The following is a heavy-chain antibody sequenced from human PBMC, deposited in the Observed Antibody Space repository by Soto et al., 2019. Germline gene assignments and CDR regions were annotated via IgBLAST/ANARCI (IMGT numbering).Heavy chain of an antibody. Sequence: GWSLRLSCAASGFTFSSYAMSWVRQAPGKGLEWVSAISGSGGSTYYADSVKGRFTISRDNSKNTLYLQMNSLRAEDTAVYYCAKEGEHSSGWANFDYWGQGTLVTVSS. J-gene: IGHJ4*02. V-gene: IGHV3-23*01. CDR2: ISGSGGST. D-gene: IGHD6-19*01. CDR1: GFTFSSYA. CDR3: AKEGEHSSGWANFDY.